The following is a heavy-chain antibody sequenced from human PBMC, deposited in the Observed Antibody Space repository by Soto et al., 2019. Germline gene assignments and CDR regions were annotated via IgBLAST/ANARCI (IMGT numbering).Heavy chain of an antibody. CDR1: GGSISGSSFH. V-gene: IGHV4-39*01. J-gene: IGHJ5*02. CDR2: IYYSGNT. Sequence: SETLSLTFTVSGGSISGSSFHWGCIRQPPGKGLEWIGSIYYSGNTHYNPSLKSRVTISVDTSKKQFSLKLSSVTAADTAVYYCATHDTNSGWYDKFDHWGQGTLVTVSS. D-gene: IGHD6-19*01. CDR3: ATHDTNSGWYDKFDH.